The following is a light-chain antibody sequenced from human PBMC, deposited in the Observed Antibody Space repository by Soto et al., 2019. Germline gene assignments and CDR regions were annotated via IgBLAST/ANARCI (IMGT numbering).Light chain of an antibody. CDR1: QSVNNN. V-gene: IGKV3-20*01. Sequence: EIILTQSPASLSVSPGERATLSCRASQSVNNNLAWYQQKRGQAPRLLIYAASARATGIPDRFSGSGSGTDFTLTISRLEPEDFAVYFCQLYGSSPPRYTFAQGTKLEIK. CDR3: QLYGSSPPRYT. CDR2: AAS. J-gene: IGKJ2*01.